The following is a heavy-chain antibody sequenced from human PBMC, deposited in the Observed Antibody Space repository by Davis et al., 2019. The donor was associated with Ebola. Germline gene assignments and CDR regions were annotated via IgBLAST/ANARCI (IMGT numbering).Heavy chain of an antibody. J-gene: IGHJ4*02. V-gene: IGHV4-30-2*01. D-gene: IGHD3-22*01. CDR3: ARSYDSASFDY. CDR1: GGSISSGGYS. Sequence: MPSETLSLTCAVSGGSISSGGYSWSWIRQPPGKGLEWIGYIYHSGSTYYNPSLKSRVTISVDTSKNQFSLKLSSVTAADTAVYYCARSYDSASFDYWGQGTLVTVSS. CDR2: IYHSGST.